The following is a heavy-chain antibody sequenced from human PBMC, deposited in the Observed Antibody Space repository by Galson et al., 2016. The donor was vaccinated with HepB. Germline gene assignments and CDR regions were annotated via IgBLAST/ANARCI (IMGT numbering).Heavy chain of an antibody. Sequence: SLRLSCAASGFTFSSYAMHWVRQAPGKGLEWEAVISSDGSQKYYADSVEGRFTISRDNSKSTLYLQMNSLRDEDTAVFYCAKYNVGDQVVLGFGDRGQGTLLTVSS. J-gene: IGHJ4*02. CDR1: GFTFSSYA. CDR2: ISSDGSQK. D-gene: IGHD3-10*01. V-gene: IGHV3-30-3*02. CDR3: AKYNVGDQVVLGFGD.